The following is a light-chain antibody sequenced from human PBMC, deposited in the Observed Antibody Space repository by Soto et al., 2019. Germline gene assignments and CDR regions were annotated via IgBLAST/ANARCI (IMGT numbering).Light chain of an antibody. Sequence: SYELTQAPSVSVAPGQMARITCGGNNIGSKSVHWYRQKPGQAPVLVVYDDSDRPSGIPERFSGSNSGNTATLTISRVEAGDEADYYCQVWDDSGDHVVFGGGTQLTVL. J-gene: IGLJ2*01. CDR2: DDS. CDR3: QVWDDSGDHVV. CDR1: NIGSKS. V-gene: IGLV3-21*02.